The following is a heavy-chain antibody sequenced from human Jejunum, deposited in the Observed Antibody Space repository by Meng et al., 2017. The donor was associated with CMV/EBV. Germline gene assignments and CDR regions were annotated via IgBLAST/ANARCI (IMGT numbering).Heavy chain of an antibody. CDR2: IYSSGST. CDR3: AREESVGIAVTGTFDY. CDR1: SDSISSNF. J-gene: IGHJ4*02. D-gene: IGHD6-19*01. V-gene: IGHV4-4*07. Sequence: QGELQEAGSGLVKPSETLSPTCTVSSDSISSNFWSWIRQPAGKGLEWIGRIYSSGSTFYNPSLKSRVTMSVDTSKNQFSLSLASVTAADTAIYFCAREESVGIAVTGTFDYWGQGILVTVSS.